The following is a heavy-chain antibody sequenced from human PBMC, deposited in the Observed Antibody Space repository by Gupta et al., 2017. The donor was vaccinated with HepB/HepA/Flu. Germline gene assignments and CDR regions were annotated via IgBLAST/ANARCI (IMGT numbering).Heavy chain of an antibody. CDR2: IWYDGSKK. J-gene: IGHJ3*01. Sequence: QVQLVQSGGGVVQPGTSLRLSCVASGFSFREFGFHWVRQAPGRGLEWVAYIWYDGSKKFYVESAEGRLSTSRDDSKTTVYLQIDSVRAEDTAMYYCSREQTPGQHDVLDAWGQGTTVTVSS. CDR3: SREQTPGQHDVLDA. CDR1: GFSFREFG. D-gene: IGHD6-13*01. V-gene: IGHV3-33*01.